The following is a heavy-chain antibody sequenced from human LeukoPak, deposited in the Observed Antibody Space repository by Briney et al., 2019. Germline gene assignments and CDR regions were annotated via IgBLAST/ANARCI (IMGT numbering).Heavy chain of an antibody. Sequence: PSETLSLTCAVYGGSFSGYYWSWIRQPPGKGLEWIGEINHSGSTNYNPSLKSRVTISVDTSKNQFSLKLSSVTAADTAVYYCARARNGDPGLYYYYYGMDVWGQGTTVTVSS. V-gene: IGHV4-34*01. J-gene: IGHJ6*02. CDR3: ARARNGDPGLYYYYYGMDV. CDR1: GGSFSGYY. CDR2: INHSGST. D-gene: IGHD4-17*01.